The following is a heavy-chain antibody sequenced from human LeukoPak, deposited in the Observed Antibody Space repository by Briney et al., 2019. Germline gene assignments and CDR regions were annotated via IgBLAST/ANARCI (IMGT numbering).Heavy chain of an antibody. V-gene: IGHV4-34*01. CDR1: GGSSRGYY. D-gene: IGHD1-1*01. CDR2: INNSGST. J-gene: IGHJ4*02. Sequence: SETLSLTCAVYGGSSRGYYWGWIRHPPGKGLEWIGEINNSGSTNYNPSLKSRVTISVDTSKNQFSLKLSSVAAADTAVYYCGASKLEPFGYWGQGTLVTVSS. CDR3: GASKLEPFGY.